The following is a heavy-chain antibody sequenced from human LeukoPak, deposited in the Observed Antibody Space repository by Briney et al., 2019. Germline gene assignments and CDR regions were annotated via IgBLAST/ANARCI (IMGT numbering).Heavy chain of an antibody. D-gene: IGHD3-22*01. J-gene: IGHJ6*02. Sequence: GGSLQISCKGSGYSFTSYWIGWVRQMPGKGLEWMGIIYPGDSDTRYSPSFQGQVTISADKSISTAYLQWSSLKASDTAMYYCARQDSSGYYEYYYGMDVWGQGTTVTVSS. CDR3: ARQDSSGYYEYYYGMDV. CDR1: GYSFTSYW. V-gene: IGHV5-51*01. CDR2: IYPGDSDT.